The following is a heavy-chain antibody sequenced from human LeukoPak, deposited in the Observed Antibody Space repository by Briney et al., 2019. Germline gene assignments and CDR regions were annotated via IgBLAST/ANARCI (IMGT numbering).Heavy chain of an antibody. Sequence: GESLRISCKGSGYSFTSYWISWVRQMPGKGLEWMGRIDPSDSYTNYSPSFEGHVTLSDDKSISTAYLQWSSLKASDSAMYYCARHGPRDYGEYWGQGTLVSVSS. J-gene: IGHJ4*02. CDR2: IDPSDSYT. CDR3: ARHGPRDYGEY. CDR1: GYSFTSYW. V-gene: IGHV5-10-1*01.